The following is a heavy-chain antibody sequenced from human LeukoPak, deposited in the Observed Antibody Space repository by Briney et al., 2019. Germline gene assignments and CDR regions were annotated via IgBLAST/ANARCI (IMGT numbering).Heavy chain of an antibody. J-gene: IGHJ1*01. CDR3: TTDRYYDNSELQFQH. CDR2: IKRETDGGTI. V-gene: IGHV3-15*01. CDR1: GFTFSSYA. D-gene: IGHD3-22*01. Sequence: GGSLRLSCVASGFTFSSYAMSWVRQAPGKGLEWLGRIKRETDGGTIDYAAPVKGRFTISRDDSRNTLYLQMDSLKIEDTAVYYCTTDRYYDNSELQFQHWGQGTLVTVSS.